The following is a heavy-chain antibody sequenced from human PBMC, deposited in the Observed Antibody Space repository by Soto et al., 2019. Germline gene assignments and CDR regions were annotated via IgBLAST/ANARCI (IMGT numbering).Heavy chain of an antibody. J-gene: IGHJ4*02. V-gene: IGHV4-30-2*03. CDR1: GGSINSGGYS. Sequence: PSETLSLTCTVSGGSINSGGYSWTWIRQPPGKGLEWIGFIYHNGTTYYNPSLKSRVTISFDTSKNQFSLKLSSVTAADTAVYYCARSHIVPRLFMYPYDYWGQGTPVTVSS. CDR2: IYHNGTT. D-gene: IGHD6-6*01. CDR3: ARSHIVPRLFMYPYDY.